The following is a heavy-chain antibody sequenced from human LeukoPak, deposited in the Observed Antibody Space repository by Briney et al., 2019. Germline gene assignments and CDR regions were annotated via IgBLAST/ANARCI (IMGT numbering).Heavy chain of an antibody. D-gene: IGHD6-6*01. V-gene: IGHV4-59*08. Sequence: SETLSLTCTVSGGSISSYYWSWIRQPPGKGLEWIGYIYYSGSTNYNPSLKSRVTISVDTSKNQFSLKLSSVTAADTAVYYCARHEGWYSSSYYFDYWGQGTLVTVSS. CDR3: ARHEGWYSSSYYFDY. J-gene: IGHJ4*02. CDR1: GGSISSYY. CDR2: IYYSGST.